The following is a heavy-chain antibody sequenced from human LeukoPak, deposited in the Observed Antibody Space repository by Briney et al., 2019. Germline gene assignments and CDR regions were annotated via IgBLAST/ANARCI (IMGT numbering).Heavy chain of an antibody. J-gene: IGHJ4*02. V-gene: IGHV3-49*04. Sequence: GGSLRLSCTASGFTFGDYAMSWVRQAPGKGLGWVGFIRSKAYGGTTEYAASVKGRFTISRDDSKSIAYLQMNSLKTEDTAVYYCTIAVAGTPYYFDYWGQGTLVTVSS. CDR3: TIAVAGTPYYFDY. CDR2: IRSKAYGGTT. CDR1: GFTFGDYA. D-gene: IGHD6-19*01.